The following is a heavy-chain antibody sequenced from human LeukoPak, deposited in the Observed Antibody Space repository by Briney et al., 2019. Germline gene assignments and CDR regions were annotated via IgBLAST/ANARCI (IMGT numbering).Heavy chain of an antibody. CDR2: MNPNSGNT. CDR1: GYTFTSYD. CDR3: ASGLRRRRMVRGVTTIYYYMDV. J-gene: IGHJ6*03. Sequence: GASVKVSCKASGYTFTSYDINCVRQATGQGLEWMGWMNPNSGNTGYAQKFQGRVTMTRNTSISTAYMELSSLRSEDTAVYYCASGLRRRRMVRGVTTIYYYMDVWGKGTTVTVSS. V-gene: IGHV1-8*01. D-gene: IGHD3-10*01.